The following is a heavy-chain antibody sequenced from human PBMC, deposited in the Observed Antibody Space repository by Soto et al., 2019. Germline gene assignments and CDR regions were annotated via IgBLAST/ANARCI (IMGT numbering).Heavy chain of an antibody. Sequence: PGGSLRLSCAASGFTFSSYAMSWVRQAPGKGLEWVSAISGSGGSTYYADSVKGRFTISRDNSKNTLYLQMNSLRAEDTAVYYCAKDPSYDYIWGSYLPGNWFDPRGQGTLVTVSS. CDR2: ISGSGGST. V-gene: IGHV3-23*01. CDR1: GFTFSSYA. CDR3: AKDPSYDYIWGSYLPGNWFDP. J-gene: IGHJ5*02. D-gene: IGHD3-16*02.